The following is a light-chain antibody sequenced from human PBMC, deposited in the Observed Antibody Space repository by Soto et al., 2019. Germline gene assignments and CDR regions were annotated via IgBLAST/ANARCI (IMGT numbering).Light chain of an antibody. V-gene: IGKV3-20*01. Sequence: EIVLTQSPGTLSLSPGERDTLSCRASQSVNNNYLAWYQQKPGQAPSLLIYGASRRATGIPDRFSGSGSGTDFTLTISRLEPEDFAVYYCQQYGSSPLTFGGGTKVEIK. J-gene: IGKJ4*01. CDR2: GAS. CDR1: QSVNNNY. CDR3: QQYGSSPLT.